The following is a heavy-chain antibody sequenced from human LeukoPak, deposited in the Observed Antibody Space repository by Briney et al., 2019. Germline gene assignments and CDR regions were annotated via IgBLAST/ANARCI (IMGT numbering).Heavy chain of an antibody. D-gene: IGHD2-2*01. CDR3: AKAFVVVPAATNRYFDY. V-gene: IGHV3-23*01. J-gene: IGHJ4*02. Sequence: GGSLRLSCAASGSTFSNYAMNWVRQAPGRGLEWVSGIRGGGDSTFYADSVKGRFTISRDNSKNTLYLQMNSLRAEDTAVYYCAKAFVVVPAATNRYFDYWGQGTLVTVSS. CDR2: IRGGGDST. CDR1: GSTFSNYA.